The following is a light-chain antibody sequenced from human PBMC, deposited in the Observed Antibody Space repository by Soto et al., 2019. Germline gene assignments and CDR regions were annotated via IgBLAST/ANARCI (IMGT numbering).Light chain of an antibody. J-gene: IGLJ2*01. Sequence: QSVLTQPASVSGSPGQSITISCTGTSSDIGGYNYVSWYQHHPGKAPKLMIYDVTNRPSGVPNRFSGSKSDNTASLTISGLQPEDEADYYCISYTSSSTPVFGGGTKLTVL. CDR3: ISYTSSSTPV. CDR1: SSDIGGYNY. CDR2: DVT. V-gene: IGLV2-14*03.